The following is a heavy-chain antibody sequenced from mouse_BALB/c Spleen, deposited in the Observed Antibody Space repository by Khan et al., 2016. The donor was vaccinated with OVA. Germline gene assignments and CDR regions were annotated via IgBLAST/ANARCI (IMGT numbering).Heavy chain of an antibody. CDR3: ATLYGSPFTY. CDR1: GFNIKDTY. J-gene: IGHJ3*01. Sequence: EVQLQQSGAELVKPGASVKLSCTASGFNIKDTYIHWVKERPEEGPEWIGRIDPANGDTKYAPKFQGKATITAVTSSNTAYLQPSSLTSEDTAVYYCATLYGSPFTYWGQGTLVTVSA. D-gene: IGHD2-1*01. V-gene: IGHV14-3*02. CDR2: IDPANGDT.